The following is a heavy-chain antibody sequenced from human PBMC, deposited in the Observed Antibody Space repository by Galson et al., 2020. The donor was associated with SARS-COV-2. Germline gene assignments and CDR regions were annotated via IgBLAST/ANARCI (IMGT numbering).Heavy chain of an antibody. D-gene: IGHD3-22*01. J-gene: IGHJ2*01. Sequence: SETLSLTCAVSGYSVSTTNYWGWIRQPPGKGLEWIGNIYHSGTTYYNPSLKSRVTISIDKSKNQFSLQLNSVTAADTAVYYCARPSSSGYYSVWYFDLWGRGTLVTVSS. CDR2: IYHSGTT. CDR3: ARPSSSGYYSVWYFDL. V-gene: IGHV4-38-2*01. CDR1: GYSVSTTNY.